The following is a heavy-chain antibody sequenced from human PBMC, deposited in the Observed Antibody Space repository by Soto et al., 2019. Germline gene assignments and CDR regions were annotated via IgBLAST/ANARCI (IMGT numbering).Heavy chain of an antibody. Sequence: SETLSLTCTVSGGSISSNYWTWIRQPPGKGLEWIGYVYNSGSTNYNPSLKSRVTIPEDTSKSQFSLKVNSMTAADTAVYYCARYRREAVAGYTLDNWGQGILVT. D-gene: IGHD6-13*01. J-gene: IGHJ4*02. CDR1: GGSISSNY. CDR3: ARYRREAVAGYTLDN. CDR2: VYNSGST. V-gene: IGHV4-59*01.